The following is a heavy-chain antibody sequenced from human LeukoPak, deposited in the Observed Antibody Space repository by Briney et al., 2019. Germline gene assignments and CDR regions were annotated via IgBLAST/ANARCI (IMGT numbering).Heavy chain of an antibody. D-gene: IGHD3-22*01. J-gene: IGHJ3*02. CDR1: GGTFSSYA. CDR3: AGDYDSSGYYDQPAGAFDI. CDR2: IIPILGIA. V-gene: IGHV1-69*04. Sequence: SVKVSCKASGGTFSSYAISWVRQAPGQGLEWMGRIIPILGIANYAQKLQGRVTITADKSTSTAYMELSSLRSEDTAVYYCAGDYDSSGYYDQPAGAFDIWGQGTMVTVSS.